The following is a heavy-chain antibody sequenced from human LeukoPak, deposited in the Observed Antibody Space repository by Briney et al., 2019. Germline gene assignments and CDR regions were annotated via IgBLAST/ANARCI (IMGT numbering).Heavy chain of an antibody. CDR3: ARLGQIFGVVIEDY. D-gene: IGHD3-3*01. CDR2: INHSGST. Sequence: PSETLSLTCAVYGGSFSGYYWSWIRQPPGKGLEWIGEINHSGSTNYNPSLKSRVTISVDTSKNQFSLKLSSVTAADTAVYYCARLGQIFGVVIEDYWGQGTPVTVSS. V-gene: IGHV4-34*01. J-gene: IGHJ4*02. CDR1: GGSFSGYY.